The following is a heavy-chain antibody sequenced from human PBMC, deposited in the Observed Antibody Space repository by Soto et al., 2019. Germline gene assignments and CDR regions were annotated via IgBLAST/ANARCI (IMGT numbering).Heavy chain of an antibody. D-gene: IGHD3-22*01. V-gene: IGHV1-18*01. Sequence: ASVKVSCKTSGYTFTSYGISWVRQAPGQGLEWMGWITANNVNTNYAHKFQGRVTMTTDTSTATAYMELRSLRSDDTAVYYCARDMGGYYFEPNDYWGQGTLVTVSS. CDR1: GYTFTSYG. J-gene: IGHJ4*02. CDR3: ARDMGGYYFEPNDY. CDR2: ITANNVNT.